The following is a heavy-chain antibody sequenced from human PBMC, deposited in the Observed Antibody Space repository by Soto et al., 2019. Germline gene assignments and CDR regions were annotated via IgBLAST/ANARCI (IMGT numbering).Heavy chain of an antibody. CDR2: ISAGGTDT. Sequence: GGSLRLSCAASGFSFSRYDMSWLRQAPGKGLEWVSAISAGGTDTPVADSVKGRFTISRDNSKNTLYLQMNSLRAEDTAIYYCASNYYTLLDSWGQGTLVTVSS. V-gene: IGHV3-23*01. CDR1: GFSFSRYD. J-gene: IGHJ4*02. D-gene: IGHD2-2*02. CDR3: ASNYYTLLDS.